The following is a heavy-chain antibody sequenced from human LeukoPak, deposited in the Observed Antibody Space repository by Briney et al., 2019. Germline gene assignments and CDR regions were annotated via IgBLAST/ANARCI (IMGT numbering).Heavy chain of an antibody. CDR2: IWYDGSNK. Sequence: GGSLRLSCAASGFTFSSYGMHWVRQAPGKGLEWVAVIWYDGSNKYYADSVKGRFTISRDNSKNTLYLQMNSLRAEDTAVYYCAREGQYYYDSSGYYWYYYYYYMDVWGKGTTVTVSS. J-gene: IGHJ6*03. D-gene: IGHD3-22*01. V-gene: IGHV3-33*01. CDR3: AREGQYYYDSSGYYWYYYYYYMDV. CDR1: GFTFSSYG.